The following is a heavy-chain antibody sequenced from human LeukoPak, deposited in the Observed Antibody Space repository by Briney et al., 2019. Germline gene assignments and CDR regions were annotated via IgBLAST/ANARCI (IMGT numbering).Heavy chain of an antibody. V-gene: IGHV3-23*01. J-gene: IGHJ4*02. Sequence: GGSLRLSCAASGFTFSSYAMSWVRQAPGKGLEWVSAISGSGGSTYYADSVKGRFTISRDNSKNTLYLQMNSLRPEDTALYYCAKDSKDYYDSSGCLDYWGQGTLVTVSS. D-gene: IGHD3-22*01. CDR2: ISGSGGST. CDR1: GFTFSSYA. CDR3: AKDSKDYYDSSGCLDY.